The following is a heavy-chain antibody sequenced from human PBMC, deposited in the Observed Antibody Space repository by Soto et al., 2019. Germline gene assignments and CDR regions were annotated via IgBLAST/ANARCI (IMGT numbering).Heavy chain of an antibody. J-gene: IGHJ4*02. D-gene: IGHD2-15*01. Sequence: QLQLQESGPGLVMPSETLSLTCTVSGGSISSSSYYWGWIRQPPGKGLEWIGSIYYSGSTYYNPSLKSRVTISVDTSKNQFSLKLRSVTAADTAVYYCARLNRDVLVDYWGQGTLVTVSS. V-gene: IGHV4-39*01. CDR1: GGSISSSSYY. CDR3: ARLNRDVLVDY. CDR2: IYYSGST.